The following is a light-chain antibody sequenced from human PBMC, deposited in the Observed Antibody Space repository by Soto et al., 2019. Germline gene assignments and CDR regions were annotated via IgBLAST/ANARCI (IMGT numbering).Light chain of an antibody. CDR3: SSYTSSSTRV. V-gene: IGLV2-14*01. Sequence: QSALTQPASVSGSPGQSITISCTGTSSDVGGYNYVSWYQQHPGKAPKLMIYEVSNRPSGVSNRFSGSKSGNTASLTISGLQAEDEADYYCSSYTSSSTRVFDGGTKLTV. CDR1: SSDVGGYNY. J-gene: IGLJ3*02. CDR2: EVS.